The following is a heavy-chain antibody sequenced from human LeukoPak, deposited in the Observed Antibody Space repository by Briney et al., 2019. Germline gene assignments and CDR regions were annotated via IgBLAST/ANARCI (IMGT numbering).Heavy chain of an antibody. CDR3: ARGRGQVGYCTNGVCLYYYYYGMDV. V-gene: IGHV3-13*01. CDR2: IGTAGDT. CDR1: RFTFSSYD. Sequence: PGGSLRLSCAASRFTFSSYDMHWVRQATGKGLEWVSAIGTAGDTYYPGSVKGRFTISRENAKNSLYLQMNSLRAGDTAVYYCARGRGQVGYCTNGVCLYYYYYGMDVWGQGTTVTVSS. J-gene: IGHJ6*02. D-gene: IGHD2-8*01.